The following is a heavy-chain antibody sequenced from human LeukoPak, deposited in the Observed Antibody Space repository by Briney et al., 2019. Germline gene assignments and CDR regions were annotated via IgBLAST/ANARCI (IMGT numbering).Heavy chain of an antibody. V-gene: IGHV4-34*01. Sequence: ASETLSLNCAVYGGSFSGYYWSWIRQPPGKGLEWIGEINHSGSTNYNPSLKSRVTISVDTPKNQFSLKLSSVTAADTAVYYCARRVRDASSSGWSNSAYYFDYWGQGTLVTVSS. CDR1: GGSFSGYY. CDR3: ARRVRDASSSGWSNSAYYFDY. CDR2: INHSGST. D-gene: IGHD6-19*01. J-gene: IGHJ4*02.